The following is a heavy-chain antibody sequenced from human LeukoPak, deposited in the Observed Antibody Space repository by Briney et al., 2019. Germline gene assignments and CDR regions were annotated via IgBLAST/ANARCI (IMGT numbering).Heavy chain of an antibody. J-gene: IGHJ4*02. CDR1: GFTFSSYT. D-gene: IGHD3-16*01. CDR2: TSSDGNK. CDR3: ARERGIRALYFDN. Sequence: GGSLRLSRAASGFTFSSYTMHWVRQAPGKGLEWVALTSSDGNKYFADSVQGRFTISRDNSRNTVYLQLDSLRPDDTAVYYCARERGIRALYFDNWGQGALVTVSS. V-gene: IGHV3-30*04.